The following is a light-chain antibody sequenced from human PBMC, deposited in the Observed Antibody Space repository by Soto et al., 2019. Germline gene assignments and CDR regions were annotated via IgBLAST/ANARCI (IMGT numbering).Light chain of an antibody. CDR3: CSYAGSSAYV. CDR2: EVS. V-gene: IGLV2-23*02. Sequence: QSVLTQPASVSGSPGQSITISCTGTSSDVGSYNLVSRYQQHPGKAHKLMIYEVSKRPSGVSNRFSGSKSGNTASLTISGLQAEDEADYYCCSYAGSSAYVFGTGTKVTVL. CDR1: SSDVGSYNL. J-gene: IGLJ1*01.